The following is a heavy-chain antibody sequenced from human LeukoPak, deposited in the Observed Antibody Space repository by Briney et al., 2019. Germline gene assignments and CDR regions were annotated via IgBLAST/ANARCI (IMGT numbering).Heavy chain of an antibody. D-gene: IGHD4-17*01. Sequence: TGGSLRLSCAASGFTLSNYSMNWVRQAPGKGLEWVAFISSSSSYIFYADSLKGRFTTSRDNAKNSLYLQMNSLRADDTAVYYCARDLAYGDDGLWGQGTLVTVSS. J-gene: IGHJ4*02. CDR1: GFTLSNYS. V-gene: IGHV3-21*01. CDR3: ARDLAYGDDGL. CDR2: ISSSSSYI.